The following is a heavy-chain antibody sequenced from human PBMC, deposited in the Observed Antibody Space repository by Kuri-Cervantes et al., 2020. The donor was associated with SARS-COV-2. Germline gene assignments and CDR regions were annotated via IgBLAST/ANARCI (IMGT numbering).Heavy chain of an antibody. J-gene: IGHJ6*03. D-gene: IGHD3-16*01. CDR2: ISTSGGDT. V-gene: IGHV3-23*01. CDR1: RFTFNKYD. CDR3: ARGTANYYYMDV. Sequence: GGSLRLSCAASRFTFNKYDLIWVRQAPGKGLEWVSSISTSGGDTNYADSLKGRFTISRDNSKNTLYLQMNSLRVEDTAMYYCARGTANYYYMDVWGKGTTVTVSS.